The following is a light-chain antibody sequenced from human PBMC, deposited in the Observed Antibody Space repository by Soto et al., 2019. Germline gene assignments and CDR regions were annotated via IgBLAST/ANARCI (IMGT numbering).Light chain of an antibody. V-gene: IGLV3-1*01. Sequence: VLVIYKDSRRPSGIPERFSGSNSGNTATLTISGTQVMDEADYYCQVWDRRTRVFGGGTKLTVL. CDR3: QVWDRRTRV. J-gene: IGLJ3*02. CDR2: KDS.